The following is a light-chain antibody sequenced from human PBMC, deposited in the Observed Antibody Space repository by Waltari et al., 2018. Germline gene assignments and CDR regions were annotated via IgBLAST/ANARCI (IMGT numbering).Light chain of an antibody. CDR2: AAS. Sequence: DIQMTQSPSSLSASVGDRVTITCRASQSIRTYLNWYQQKPGKAPKLLIYAASNLQSGVPSRFSASRSGTDFTLTISSLQPEDCAAYYCQQSYNTPVTFGGGTKVEIK. V-gene: IGKV1-39*01. CDR1: QSIRTY. J-gene: IGKJ4*01. CDR3: QQSYNTPVT.